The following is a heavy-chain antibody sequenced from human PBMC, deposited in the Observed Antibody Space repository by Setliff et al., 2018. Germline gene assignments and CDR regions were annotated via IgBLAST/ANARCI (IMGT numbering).Heavy chain of an antibody. CDR3: ARVWGSGWYGGDFDI. Sequence: ASVKVSCKASGYTFTSYAMNWVRQAPGQGLEWMGWINTNTGNPMYAQGFTGRFVFSLDTSVSTAYLQISRLKAEETDVYYCARVWGSGWYGGDFDIWGQGKMVTV. CDR1: GYTFTSYA. D-gene: IGHD6-19*01. CDR2: INTNTGNP. V-gene: IGHV7-4-1*02. J-gene: IGHJ3*02.